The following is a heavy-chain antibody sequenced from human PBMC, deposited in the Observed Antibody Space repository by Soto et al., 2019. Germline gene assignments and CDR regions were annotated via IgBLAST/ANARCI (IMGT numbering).Heavy chain of an antibody. CDR2: IYYSGST. D-gene: IGHD5-18*01. CDR1: GGSVSSGSYY. J-gene: IGHJ5*02. CDR3: ARGVPYSYGYVSWFDP. Sequence: QVQLQESGPGLVKPSETLSLTCTVSGGSVSSGSYYWSWIRQPPGKVLEWIGYIYYSGSTNYNPSLKSRVTISVDTSKNQFSLKLSSVTAADTAVYYCARGVPYSYGYVSWFDPWGQGTLVTVSS. V-gene: IGHV4-61*01.